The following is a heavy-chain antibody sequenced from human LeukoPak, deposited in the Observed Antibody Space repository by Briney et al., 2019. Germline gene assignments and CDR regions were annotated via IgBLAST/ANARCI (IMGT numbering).Heavy chain of an antibody. CDR1: GFTFDDYA. CDR3: AKAFRGDSYYMDV. J-gene: IGHJ6*03. V-gene: IGHV3-9*03. D-gene: IGHD3-3*02. Sequence: GRSLRLSCAASGFTFDDYAMHWVRQAPGKGLEWVSGISWNSGSIGYADSVKGRFTISRDNAKNSLYLQMNSLRAEDMALYYCAKAFRGDSYYMDVWGKGTTVTVSS. CDR2: ISWNSGSI.